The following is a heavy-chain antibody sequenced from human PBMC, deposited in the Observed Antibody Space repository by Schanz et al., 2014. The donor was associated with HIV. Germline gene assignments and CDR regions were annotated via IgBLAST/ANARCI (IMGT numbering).Heavy chain of an antibody. J-gene: IGHJ4*02. D-gene: IGHD3-10*01. V-gene: IGHV1-8*02. Sequence: QVQLVQSGPEVKKPGASVRVSCETSGYTFSDYDINWVRQAAGQGLEWMGWMNPDSGKTVYAQKFQGRVTMTRNTSVDTVYMELRSLRSEDTAVYFCARVPKHYYGSGSYYPFDYWGQGTLVTVSS. CDR3: ARVPKHYYGSGSYYPFDY. CDR2: MNPDSGKT. CDR1: GYTFSDYD.